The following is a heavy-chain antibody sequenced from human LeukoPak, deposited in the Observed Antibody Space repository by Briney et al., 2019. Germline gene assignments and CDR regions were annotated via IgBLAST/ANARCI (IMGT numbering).Heavy chain of an antibody. J-gene: IGHJ4*02. CDR3: ARLGYSYGFDY. CDR1: GGSISSGTYY. V-gene: IGHV4-39*01. CDR2: ISFSGST. D-gene: IGHD5-18*01. Sequence: PSETLSLTCTVSGGSISSGTYYWGWIRQPPGKGLEWIGSISFSGSTYYSSSLRSRLTISVDASKSQFSLKLSSVTATDTAVYYCARLGYSYGFDYWGQGTLVTVSS.